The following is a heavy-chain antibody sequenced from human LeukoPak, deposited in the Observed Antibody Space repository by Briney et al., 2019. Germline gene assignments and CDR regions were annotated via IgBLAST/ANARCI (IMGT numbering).Heavy chain of an antibody. J-gene: IGHJ4*02. CDR3: AKDARVYCSSTSCHRFDY. D-gene: IGHD2-2*01. Sequence: GGSLRLSCAASGFTFRSYWMSWVRQAPGKGLEWVAFIRYDGSNKYYADSVKGRFTISRDNSKNTLYLQMNSLRAEDTAVYYCAKDARVYCSSTSCHRFDYWGQGTLVTVSS. CDR2: IRYDGSNK. CDR1: GFTFRSYW. V-gene: IGHV3-30*02.